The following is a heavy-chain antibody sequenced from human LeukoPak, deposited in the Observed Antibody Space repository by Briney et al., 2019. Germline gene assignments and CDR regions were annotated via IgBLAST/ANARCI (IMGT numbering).Heavy chain of an antibody. CDR3: ARDQFGVIIVTSQYYFDY. CDR2: INWNGGST. V-gene: IGHV3-20*04. CDR1: GFTFDDYG. Sequence: GGSLRLSCAASGFTFDDYGMSWVRQAPGKGLEWVSGINWNGGSTGYADSVKGRFTISRDNDKNSLYLQMNSLRAEDTALYYCARDQFGVIIVTSQYYFDYWGQGTLVTVSS. J-gene: IGHJ4*02. D-gene: IGHD3-3*01.